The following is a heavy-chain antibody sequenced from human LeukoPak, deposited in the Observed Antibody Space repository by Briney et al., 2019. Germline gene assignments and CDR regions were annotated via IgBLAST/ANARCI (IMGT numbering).Heavy chain of an antibody. J-gene: IGHJ4*02. V-gene: IGHV3-48*02. CDR2: ISSSSKTI. Sequence: GGSLRLSCAASGFTFSSYSMNWVRQAPGKGLEWVSYISSSSKTIYYADSVKGRFTISRDNAKNSLYLQMNGLRDEDSAVYYCARDQGIFDYWGQGTLVTVSS. CDR3: ARDQGIFDY. CDR1: GFTFSSYS.